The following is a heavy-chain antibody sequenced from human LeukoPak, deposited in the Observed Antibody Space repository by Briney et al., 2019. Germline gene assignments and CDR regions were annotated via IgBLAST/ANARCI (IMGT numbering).Heavy chain of an antibody. CDR2: IYYSGSS. CDR1: GGSISSGDYY. Sequence: SETLSLTCTVSGGSISSGDYYWSWMRQPPGKGLEWSGYIYYSGSSYYNPSLKSRVTISVDTSKNQFSLKLSSVTAADTAVYYCASVVPAAMDYYYGMDVWGQGTTVTVSS. J-gene: IGHJ6*02. D-gene: IGHD2-2*01. CDR3: ASVVPAAMDYYYGMDV. V-gene: IGHV4-30-4*01.